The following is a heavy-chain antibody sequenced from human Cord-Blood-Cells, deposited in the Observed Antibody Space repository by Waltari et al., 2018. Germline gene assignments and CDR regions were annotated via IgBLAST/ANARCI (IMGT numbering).Heavy chain of an antibody. CDR3: ASLRRDYSNFDY. CDR1: GGSISSGDYY. D-gene: IGHD4-4*01. J-gene: IGHJ4*02. Sequence: QVQLQESGPGLVKPSQTLSLTCTVSGGSISSGDYYWSWIRQPPGKGLEWIGYIYYRGSPFYNPSLKSRVTISVDTSKNQFSRKLSSVTAADTAVYYCASLRRDYSNFDYWGQGTLVTVSS. V-gene: IGHV4-30-4*08. CDR2: IYYRGSP.